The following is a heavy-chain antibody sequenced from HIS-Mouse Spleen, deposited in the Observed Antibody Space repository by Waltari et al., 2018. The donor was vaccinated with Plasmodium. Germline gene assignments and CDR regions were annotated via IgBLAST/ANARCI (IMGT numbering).Heavy chain of an antibody. J-gene: IGHJ4*02. V-gene: IGHV4-39*07. D-gene: IGHD1-7*01. CDR2: IYYSGST. CDR1: GGSISSSSYY. CDR3: ARDRITGTSYFDY. Sequence: PSETLSLTCTVSGGSISSSSYYWGWIRQPPGKGLEWIGSIYYSGSTYYNPSLKSRVTISVDTSKNQFSLKLSSVTAADTAVYYCARDRITGTSYFDYWGQGT.